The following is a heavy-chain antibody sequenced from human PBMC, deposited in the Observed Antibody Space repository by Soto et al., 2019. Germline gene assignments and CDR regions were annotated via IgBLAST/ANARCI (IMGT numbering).Heavy chain of an antibody. CDR2: IVVGSGNT. D-gene: IGHD3-10*01. CDR1: GFTFTSSA. V-gene: IGHV1-58*02. Sequence: SGKVSCKASGFTFTSSAMQWVRQARGQRLEWIGWIVVGSGNTGYAQKFQGRVTMTRNTSIDTAYMELSSLRSEDTAVYYCTTIRGMWTNFDYWGQGTLVTVSS. CDR3: TTIRGMWTNFDY. J-gene: IGHJ4*02.